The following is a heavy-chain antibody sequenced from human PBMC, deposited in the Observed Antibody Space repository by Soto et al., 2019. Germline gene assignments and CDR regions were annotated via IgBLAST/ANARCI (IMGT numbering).Heavy chain of an antibody. CDR1: GGSVSSGSYY. CDR2: IYYSGST. V-gene: IGHV4-61*01. Sequence: SETLSLTCTVSGGSVSSGSYYWSWIRQPPGKGLEWIGYIYYSGSTNSNPSLKSRVTISVDTSKNQFSLKLSSVTAAETAVYYCARIIAPSSYTGGFDPWGQGTLVTVSS. CDR3: ARIIAPSSYTGGFDP. D-gene: IGHD2-2*02. J-gene: IGHJ5*02.